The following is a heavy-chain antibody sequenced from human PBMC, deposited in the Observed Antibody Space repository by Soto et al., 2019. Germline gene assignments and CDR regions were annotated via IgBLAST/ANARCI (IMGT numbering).Heavy chain of an antibody. Sequence: PSETLSLTCTVSGGSVSSGGYYGSWILQPQGKGLEWLGHIYYTGSTNYNPSLNSRVTISIDTSKNQFSLRLKSVTAAETALYYCARALHFTVWNGYFDSWGQGSLVTVSS. V-gene: IGHV4-61*08. D-gene: IGHD3-3*01. CDR3: ARALHFTVWNGYFDS. J-gene: IGHJ4*02. CDR1: GGSVSSGGYY. CDR2: IYYTGST.